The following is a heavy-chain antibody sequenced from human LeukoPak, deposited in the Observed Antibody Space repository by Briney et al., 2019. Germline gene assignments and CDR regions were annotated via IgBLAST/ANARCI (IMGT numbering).Heavy chain of an antibody. CDR2: ISYDGSNK. Sequence: PGGSLRLSCAASGFTFSSYGMHWVRQAPGKGLEWVAVISYDGSNKYADSVKGRFTISRDNSKNTLYLQMNSPRAEDTAVYYCAKVVSDVLRYFDWLPRRDFDYWGQGTLVTVSS. CDR3: AKVVSDVLRYFDWLPRRDFDY. J-gene: IGHJ4*02. D-gene: IGHD3-9*01. V-gene: IGHV3-30*18. CDR1: GFTFSSYG.